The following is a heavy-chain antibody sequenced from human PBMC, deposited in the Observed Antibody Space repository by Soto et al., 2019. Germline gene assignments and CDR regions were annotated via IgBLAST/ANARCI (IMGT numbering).Heavy chain of an antibody. V-gene: IGHV5-51*01. CDR1: GYSFTSYW. Sequence: GEYLKISCKGSGYSFTSYWIGWVRQMPGKGLEWMGIIYPGDSDTRYSPSFQGQVTISADKSISTAYLQWSSLKASDTAMYYCARERGYSGYDASSARFDPWGQGTLVTVSS. CDR3: ARERGYSGYDASSARFDP. J-gene: IGHJ5*02. D-gene: IGHD5-12*01. CDR2: IYPGDSDT.